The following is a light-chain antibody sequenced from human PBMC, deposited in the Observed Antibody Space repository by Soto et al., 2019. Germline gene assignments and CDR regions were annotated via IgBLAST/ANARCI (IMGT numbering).Light chain of an antibody. J-gene: IGKJ1*01. CDR3: RQYGRTSWT. CDR1: QSVSTNF. Sequence: DIVLTQSPGTLSLSPGEGATLSCRASQSVSTNFFAWYQQKPGQAPRLLIYGASTRATGIPDRFSGSGSGTDFTLTISRLEPEDFAVYYCRQYGRTSWTFGQGTRW. V-gene: IGKV3-20*01. CDR2: GAS.